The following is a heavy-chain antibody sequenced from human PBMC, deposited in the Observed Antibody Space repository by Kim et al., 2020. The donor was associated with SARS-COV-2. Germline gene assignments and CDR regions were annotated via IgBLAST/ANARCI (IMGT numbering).Heavy chain of an antibody. CDR1: GFTFGDYA. CDR2: IRSKAYGGTT. D-gene: IGHD2-8*01. CDR3: TRTIVLMVYAIVAFDI. V-gene: IGHV3-49*04. Sequence: GGSLRLSCTASGFTFGDYAMSWVRQAPGKGLEWVGFIRSKAYGGTTEYAASVKGRFTISRDDSKSIAYLQMNSLKTEDTAVYYCTRTIVLMVYAIVAFDIWGQGTMVTVSS. J-gene: IGHJ3*02.